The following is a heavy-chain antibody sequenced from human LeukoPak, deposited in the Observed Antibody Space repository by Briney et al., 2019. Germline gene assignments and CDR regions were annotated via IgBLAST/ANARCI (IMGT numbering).Heavy chain of an antibody. CDR2: INNDGSYT. J-gene: IGHJ4*02. D-gene: IGHD4-23*01. Sequence: PGGSLRLSCAASGFTFSSHWMHWARQAPGKGLVWVSRINNDGSYTSYADSVKGRFTISRDNAKNTLYLQMNSLRAEDTAVYYCTRSYGGSADYWGQGNLVIVSS. CDR1: GFTFSSHW. CDR3: TRSYGGSADY. V-gene: IGHV3-74*01.